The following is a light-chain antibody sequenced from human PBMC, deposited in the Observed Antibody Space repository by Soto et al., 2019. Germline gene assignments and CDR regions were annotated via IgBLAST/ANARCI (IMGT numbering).Light chain of an antibody. J-gene: IGLJ1*01. Sequence: QSVLTQPASVSGSPGQSITISCPGSSSDVGAYTSVSWYQQHPGKAPKLMIYEVSNRPSGVSRRFSGSKSGNTASLTISGLQAEDEAHYYCSSYTSDNRDYVFGTGTKVTVL. V-gene: IGLV2-14*01. CDR2: EVS. CDR3: SSYTSDNRDYV. CDR1: SSDVGAYTS.